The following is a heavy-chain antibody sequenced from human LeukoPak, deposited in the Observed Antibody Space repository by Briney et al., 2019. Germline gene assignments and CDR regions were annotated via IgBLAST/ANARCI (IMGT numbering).Heavy chain of an antibody. D-gene: IGHD2-2*02. Sequence: SETLSLTCTVSGGSISSGSYYWGWIRQPPGKGLEWIGRIYYSGSTYYNPSLKSRVTISVDTSKNQFSLKLSSVTAADTAVYYCARPQGGPAAIWRGWFDPWGQGTLVTVSS. CDR3: ARPQGGPAAIWRGWFDP. CDR1: GGSISSGSYY. CDR2: IYYSGST. V-gene: IGHV4-39*01. J-gene: IGHJ5*02.